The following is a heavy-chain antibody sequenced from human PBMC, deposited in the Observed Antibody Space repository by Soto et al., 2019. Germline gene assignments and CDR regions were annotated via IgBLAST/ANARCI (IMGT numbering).Heavy chain of an antibody. CDR2: ISGTTNYI. Sequence: PGGSLRLSCAASGFTFTRYSMNWVRTAPGTGLEWVSSISGTTNYIYYGDSMKGRFTISRDNAKNSLYLEMNSLRAEDTAVYYWARESEDLTSNFDYWCQGTLVSVAS. CDR1: GFTFTRYS. CDR3: ARESEDLTSNFDY. V-gene: IGHV3-21*06. J-gene: IGHJ4*02.